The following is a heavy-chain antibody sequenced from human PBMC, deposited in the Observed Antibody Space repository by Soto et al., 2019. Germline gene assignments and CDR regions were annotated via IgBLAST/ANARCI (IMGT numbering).Heavy chain of an antibody. CDR2: IYYSGST. D-gene: IGHD3-10*01. V-gene: IGHV4-59*08. CDR3: ARRAGYYAPFDY. Sequence: QVQLQESGPGLVKPSETLSLTCTVSGGSISSYYWSWIRQPPGKGLEWIGYIYYSGSTNYNSSLKSRVTISVDTSKNQFSLKLSSVTAADTAVYYCARRAGYYAPFDYWGQGTLVTVSS. CDR1: GGSISSYY. J-gene: IGHJ4*02.